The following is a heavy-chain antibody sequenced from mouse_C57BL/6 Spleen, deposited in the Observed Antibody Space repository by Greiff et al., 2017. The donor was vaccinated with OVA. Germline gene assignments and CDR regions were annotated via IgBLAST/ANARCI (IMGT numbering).Heavy chain of an antibody. J-gene: IGHJ2*01. D-gene: IGHD4-1*01. V-gene: IGHV1-82*01. CDR1: GYAFSSSW. CDR3: ARWDQAS. Sequence: QVQLQQSGPELVKPGASVKISCKASGYAFSSSWLNWVKQRPGKGLEWIGRIYPGDGDTNYNGKFKGKATLTADKSSSTAYMQLSSLTSEDSAVYFCARWDQASWGQGTTLTVSS. CDR2: IYPGDGDT.